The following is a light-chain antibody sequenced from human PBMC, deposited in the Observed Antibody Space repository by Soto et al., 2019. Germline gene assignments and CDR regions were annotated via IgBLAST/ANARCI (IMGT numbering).Light chain of an antibody. J-gene: IGLJ3*02. CDR2: DIS. V-gene: IGLV7-46*01. Sequence: QAVVSHEPSRTVCPGGTVTLTCASRRCTVSSGHYPYRFQQKPGQAPRTMIYDISDKHSWTPARFSGSLLGGKDALTLSGHHPEYEADYFCLLSYSGPWVFGGETKLTVL. CDR3: LLSYSGPWV. CDR1: RCTVSSGHY.